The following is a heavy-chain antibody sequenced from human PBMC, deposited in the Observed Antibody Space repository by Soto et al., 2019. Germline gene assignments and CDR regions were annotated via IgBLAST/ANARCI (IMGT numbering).Heavy chain of an antibody. CDR1: GYSFNRYG. CDR2: ISTYDGDI. Sequence: ASVQVSCKAYGYSFNRYGISWVREAPGQGPEWVGWISTYDGDINLAETFQGRLTWTTDTSTSTAYMELRSLRFDDTVVYYCARVSGIAVAEVWGQGTLVTSPQ. J-gene: IGHJ4*02. CDR3: ARVSGIAVAEV. D-gene: IGHD6-19*01. V-gene: IGHV1-18*01.